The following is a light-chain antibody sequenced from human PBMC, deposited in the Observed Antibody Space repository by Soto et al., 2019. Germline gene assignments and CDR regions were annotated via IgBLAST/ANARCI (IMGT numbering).Light chain of an antibody. CDR2: GAS. J-gene: IGKJ1*01. CDR1: QSVSST. V-gene: IGKV3-15*01. Sequence: EIVMTQSPATLSVSPGAGAPLSCRASQSVSSTLAWYQQQPGQAPRLLIYGASTRATDIPARFSGSGSGTEFTLTISSLQSEDFAVYYCQQYYNWPRTFGQGTKVDI. CDR3: QQYYNWPRT.